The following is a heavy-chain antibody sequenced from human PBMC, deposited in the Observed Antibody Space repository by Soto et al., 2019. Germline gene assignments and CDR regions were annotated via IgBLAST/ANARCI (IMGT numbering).Heavy chain of an antibody. V-gene: IGHV3-33*01. CDR2: IWFDGSLK. D-gene: IGHD1-7*01. Sequence: QVQLVESGGGVVQPGRSLRLSCVASGFILKNYGIHWVRQAPGKGLEWVAIIWFDGSLKCYADSVKGRFTISRDKSKNTLHLQMNRLRAEDTAVYHWARADGGNYEHYYYGMDVWGQGTTVTVSS. J-gene: IGHJ6*02. CDR3: ARADGGNYEHYYYGMDV. CDR1: GFILKNYG.